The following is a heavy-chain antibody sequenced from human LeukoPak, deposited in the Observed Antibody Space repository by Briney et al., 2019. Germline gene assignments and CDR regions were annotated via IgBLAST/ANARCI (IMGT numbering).Heavy chain of an antibody. V-gene: IGHV3-23*01. D-gene: IGHD2-2*01. CDR1: GFTFSSYW. J-gene: IGHJ4*02. Sequence: GGSLRLSCAASGFTFSSYWMSWVRQAPGKGLEWVSAISGSGGSTYYADSVKGRFTISRDNSKNTLYLQMNSLRAEDTAVYYCAKGLLGYCSSTSCMGGFDYWGQGTLVTVSS. CDR3: AKGLLGYCSSTSCMGGFDY. CDR2: ISGSGGST.